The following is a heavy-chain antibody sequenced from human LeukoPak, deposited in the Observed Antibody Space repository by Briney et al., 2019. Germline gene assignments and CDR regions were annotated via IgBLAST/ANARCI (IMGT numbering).Heavy chain of an antibody. CDR2: KSGSGSA. J-gene: IGHJ3*02. Sequence: GGSLRLSCAASGFTFSSYAMSWVRQAPGKGLEWVSAKSGSGSAYYADSVKGRFTISRDNSKNTLYLQMNSLRAEDTAVYYCARDLVGYCSSTSCYSDAFDIWGQGTMVTVSS. CDR3: ARDLVGYCSSTSCYSDAFDI. D-gene: IGHD2-2*01. V-gene: IGHV3-23*01. CDR1: GFTFSSYA.